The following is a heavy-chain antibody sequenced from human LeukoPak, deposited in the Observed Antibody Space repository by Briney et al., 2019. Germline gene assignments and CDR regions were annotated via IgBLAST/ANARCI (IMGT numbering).Heavy chain of an antibody. V-gene: IGHV1-46*01. Sequence: ASVKVSCKASGYTFTSYYMHWVRQAPGQGLEWMGIINPSGGSTSYAQKFQGRVTMTRDTSTSTVYMELSSLRSKDTAVYYCARADYYDSSGYYFSTHAFDIWGQGTMVTVSS. CDR2: INPSGGST. D-gene: IGHD3-22*01. J-gene: IGHJ3*02. CDR3: ARADYYDSSGYYFSTHAFDI. CDR1: GYTFTSYY.